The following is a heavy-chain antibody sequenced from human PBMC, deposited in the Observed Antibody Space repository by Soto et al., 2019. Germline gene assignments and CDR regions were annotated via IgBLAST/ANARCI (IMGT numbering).Heavy chain of an antibody. CDR1: GFTFSSYE. Sequence: VGSLRLSCAASGFTFSSYEMNWVRQAPGKGLEWVSYISSSGSTIYYADSVKGRFTISRDNAKNSLYLQMNSLRAEDTAVYYCARGYYGSFDYWGQGTLVTVSS. V-gene: IGHV3-48*03. J-gene: IGHJ4*02. D-gene: IGHD3-10*01. CDR3: ARGYYGSFDY. CDR2: ISSSGSTI.